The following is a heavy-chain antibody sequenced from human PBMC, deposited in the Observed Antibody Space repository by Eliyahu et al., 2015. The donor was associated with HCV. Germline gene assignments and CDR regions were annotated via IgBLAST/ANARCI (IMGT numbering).Heavy chain of an antibody. CDR3: ARLGTNWGAPFDY. CDR2: IYYSGST. CDR1: GGSXSSSGYY. J-gene: IGHJ4*02. D-gene: IGHD7-27*01. V-gene: IGHV4-39*01. Sequence: QLQLQESGPGLVKPSETLSLTCTVXGGSXSSSGYYWGWXRQPPGKGLEWIGNIYYSGSTSYTPSLKSRVTISVDTSKNQFSLKLSSVTAADTAVYYCARLGTNWGAPFDYWGQGTLVTVSS.